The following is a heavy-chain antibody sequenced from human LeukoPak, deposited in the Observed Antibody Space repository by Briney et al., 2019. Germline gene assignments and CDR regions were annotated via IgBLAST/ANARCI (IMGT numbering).Heavy chain of an antibody. CDR3: ARGSGRYDILTGHTVNWFDP. CDR2: INHSGST. D-gene: IGHD3-9*01. Sequence: SETLSLTCAVYGGSFSGYYWSWIRQPPGKGLEWIGEINHSGSTNYNPSLKSRVTISVDTSKNQFSLKLSSVTAADTAVYYCARGSGRYDILTGHTVNWFDPWGQGTLVTVSP. CDR1: GGSFSGYY. V-gene: IGHV4-34*01. J-gene: IGHJ5*02.